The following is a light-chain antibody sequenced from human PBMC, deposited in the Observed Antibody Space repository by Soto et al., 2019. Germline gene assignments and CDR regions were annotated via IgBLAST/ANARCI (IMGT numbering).Light chain of an antibody. CDR1: SSDVGAYNY. CDR2: DVT. Sequence: QSALTQPASVSGPPGQSITISCTGTSSDVGAYNYVSWYQHHPGKAPRLVIYDVTNRPSGISDRFSGSKSGNTASLTISGLLAEDEADYYCCSSAPSRTFVFGTGTKLTVL. CDR3: CSSAPSRTFV. J-gene: IGLJ1*01. V-gene: IGLV2-14*01.